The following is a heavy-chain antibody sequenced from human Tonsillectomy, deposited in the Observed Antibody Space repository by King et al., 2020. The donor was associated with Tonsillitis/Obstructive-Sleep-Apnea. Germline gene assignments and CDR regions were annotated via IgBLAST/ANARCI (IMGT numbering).Heavy chain of an antibody. CDR1: GFIFRNYW. D-gene: IGHD5-12*01. Sequence: DVQLVESGGGLVQPGGSLRLSCVASGFIFRNYWMSWVRQAPGKGLEWVANIKQDGSEKSYVDSVKGRFTISRDNAKNSLYLQMNSLRDEDTAVYYCAREGYSGYDIVFDIWGQGTMVTVSS. CDR3: AREGYSGYDIVFDI. J-gene: IGHJ3*02. CDR2: IKQDGSEK. V-gene: IGHV3-7*01.